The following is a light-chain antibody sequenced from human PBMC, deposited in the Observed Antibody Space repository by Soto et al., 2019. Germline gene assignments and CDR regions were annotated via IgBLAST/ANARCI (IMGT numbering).Light chain of an antibody. CDR1: SSNIGAGYD. CDR2: GNS. J-gene: IGLJ2*01. CDR3: QSYDSSLSGSV. Sequence: QSALTQPPSVSGAPGQRVTISCTGGSSNIGAGYDVHWYQQLPGTTPKLLIYGNSNRPSGVPDRFSGSKSATSASLAITGLQAEDGADYYCQSYDSSLSGSVFGGGTQLTVL. V-gene: IGLV1-40*01.